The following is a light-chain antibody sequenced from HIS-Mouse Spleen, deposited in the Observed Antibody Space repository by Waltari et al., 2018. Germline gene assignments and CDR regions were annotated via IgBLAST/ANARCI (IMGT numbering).Light chain of an antibody. CDR3: CSYAGSYTWV. Sequence: QSALTQPRPVSGSPGPSVPISCTGTSTDIGGYNSVPRYQQHPGKPPKLMIYDVSKRPSGVPDRFSGSKSGNTASLTISGLQAEDEADYYCCSYAGSYTWVFGGGTKLTVL. V-gene: IGLV2-11*01. CDR1: STDIGGYNS. CDR2: DVS. J-gene: IGLJ3*02.